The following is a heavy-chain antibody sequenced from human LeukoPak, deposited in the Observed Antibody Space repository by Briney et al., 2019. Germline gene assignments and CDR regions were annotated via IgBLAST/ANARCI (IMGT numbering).Heavy chain of an antibody. CDR1: GFTFSIYG. J-gene: IGHJ4*02. CDR2: IWYDGSNK. Sequence: QPGRSLRLSCAASGFTFSIYGMHWVRQAPGKGLEWVAVIWYDGSNKYYADSVKGRFTISRDNSKNTLYLQMNSLRAEDTAVYYCARGNLPYGDSQYYFDYWGQGTLVTVSS. D-gene: IGHD4-17*01. CDR3: ARGNLPYGDSQYYFDY. V-gene: IGHV3-33*01.